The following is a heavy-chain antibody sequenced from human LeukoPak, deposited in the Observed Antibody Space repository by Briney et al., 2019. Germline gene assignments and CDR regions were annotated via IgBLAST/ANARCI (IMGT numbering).Heavy chain of an antibody. Sequence: ASVKVSCKGQGYTFSSYGISWVRQAPGQGLEWKGWIGAYSGNTKYAQKFQGRFTMTADTSTTTAYMEVGSLRSDDTAVYYCARLSFSLLGSTANDVFDIWGQGTMVTVSS. V-gene: IGHV1-18*01. J-gene: IGHJ3*02. CDR3: ARLSFSLLGSTANDVFDI. CDR1: GYTFSSYG. CDR2: IGAYSGNT. D-gene: IGHD3-16*01.